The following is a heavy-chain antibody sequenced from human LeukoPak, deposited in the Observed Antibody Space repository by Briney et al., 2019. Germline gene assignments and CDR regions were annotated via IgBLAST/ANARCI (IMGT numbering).Heavy chain of an antibody. V-gene: IGHV3-23*01. Sequence: GGSLRLSCAAFGFTVSSYYMSWVRQAPGKGLEWVSAITDAVGSTHYADSVKGRFTISSDNSKNTVYLQMNSLRPEDMAVYYCAKEIFSGLLYIDYWGQGTLVTVSS. CDR1: GFTVSSYY. CDR2: ITDAVGST. CDR3: AKEIFSGLLYIDY. D-gene: IGHD5-12*01. J-gene: IGHJ4*02.